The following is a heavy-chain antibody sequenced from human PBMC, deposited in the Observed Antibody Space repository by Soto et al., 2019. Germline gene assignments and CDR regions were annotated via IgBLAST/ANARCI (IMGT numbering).Heavy chain of an antibody. V-gene: IGHV4-31*03. CDR3: VRGVIH. CDR2: IYYSGST. D-gene: IGHD3-16*02. Sequence: PSETLSLTCSVSGGSISSGGYYWSWIRQHPGKGLEWIGYIYYSGSTYYNPSLKSRVTISVDTSKNQFSPRLNSVTAADTAVYYCVRGVIHWGQGTLVTVSS. J-gene: IGHJ4*02. CDR1: GGSISSGGYY.